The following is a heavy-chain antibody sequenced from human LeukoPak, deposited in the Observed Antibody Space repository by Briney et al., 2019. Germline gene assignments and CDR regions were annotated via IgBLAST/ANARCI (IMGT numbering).Heavy chain of an antibody. CDR2: IHPRGGRT. CDR3: AVLGYCSGGSLFGEGTVFDP. CDR1: GNTFSSYY. V-gene: IGHV1-46*01. D-gene: IGHD2-15*01. Sequence: GASVKLSCKASGNTFSSYYMHWVRQAPGQGLEWMGIIHPRGGRTNYAQKYQGRITMTRDTSTGTVYMELSSLRSEDTAVYYCAVLGYCSGGSLFGEGTVFDPWGEGTLVTVSS. J-gene: IGHJ5*02.